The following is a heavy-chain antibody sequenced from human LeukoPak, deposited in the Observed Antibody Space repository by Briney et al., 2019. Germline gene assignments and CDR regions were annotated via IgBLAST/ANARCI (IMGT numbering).Heavy chain of an antibody. CDR1: GGSISSSSYY. CDR2: IYSSGNT. J-gene: IGHJ4*02. CDR3: ARELIVLMVYASFDY. Sequence: SETLSLTCTVSGGSISSSSYYWGWIRQPPGKGLEGIVSIYSSGNTYYNASLMSRVTISLDTSKNQFSLKLSSVTAADTAVYYCARELIVLMVYASFDYWGQGTLVTVSS. D-gene: IGHD2-8*01. V-gene: IGHV4-39*07.